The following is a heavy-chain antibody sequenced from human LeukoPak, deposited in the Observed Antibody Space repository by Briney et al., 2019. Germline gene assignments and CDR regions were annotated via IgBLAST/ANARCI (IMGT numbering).Heavy chain of an antibody. CDR3: ARSSYYYAADAFDI. D-gene: IGHD3-10*01. Sequence: PSETLSLTCTVSGGSISSYYWSWIRQPPGKGLEWIGYIYYSGSTNYNPSLKGRVTISIDTSKNQFSLKLNSVTAADTAVYYCARSSYYYAADAFDIWGQGTMVTVSS. V-gene: IGHV4-59*01. J-gene: IGHJ3*02. CDR1: GGSISSYY. CDR2: IYYSGST.